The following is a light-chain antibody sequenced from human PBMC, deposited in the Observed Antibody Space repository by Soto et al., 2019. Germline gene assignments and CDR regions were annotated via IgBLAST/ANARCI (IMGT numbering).Light chain of an antibody. V-gene: IGLV2-8*01. CDR2: EVV. J-gene: IGLJ1*01. CDR3: KSYAGSNTYV. CDR1: KNDIGVYDF. Sequence: QSVLTQPPSASGSPGQSVTISCTGTKNDIGVYDFVSWYQHHPGKAPRLIIYEVVQRPSGVPDRFSGSKSGNTASLTVSGLQAADEADYFCKSYAGSNTYVFGSGTRSRS.